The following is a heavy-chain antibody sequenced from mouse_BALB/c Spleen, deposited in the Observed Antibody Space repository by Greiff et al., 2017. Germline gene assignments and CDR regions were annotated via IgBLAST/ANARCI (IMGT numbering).Heavy chain of an antibody. CDR3: ARKEERAMDY. Sequence: EVQLQQSGPELVKPGASVKISCKASGYSFTGYYMHWVKQSHVKSLEWIGRINPYNGATSYNQNFKDKASLTVDKSSSTAYMELHSLTSEDSAVYYCARKEERAMDYWGQGTSVTVSS. CDR2: INPYNGAT. CDR1: GYSFTGYY. V-gene: IGHV1-31*01. J-gene: IGHJ4*01.